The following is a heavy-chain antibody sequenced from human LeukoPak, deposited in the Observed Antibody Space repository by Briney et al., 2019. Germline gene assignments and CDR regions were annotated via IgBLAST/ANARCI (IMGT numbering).Heavy chain of an antibody. CDR3: ARVFPNIVVLPAARGGAYYYYYRDV. CDR1: GFTFSSYG. Sequence: GGSLRLSCAASGFTFSSYGMHWVRQAPGKGLEWVAVIWYDGSNKYYADSVKGRFTISRDNSKNTLYLQMNSLRAEDTAVYYCARVFPNIVVLPAARGGAYYYYYRDVWGKGTTVTVPS. CDR2: IWYDGSNK. V-gene: IGHV3-33*01. J-gene: IGHJ6*03. D-gene: IGHD2-2*01.